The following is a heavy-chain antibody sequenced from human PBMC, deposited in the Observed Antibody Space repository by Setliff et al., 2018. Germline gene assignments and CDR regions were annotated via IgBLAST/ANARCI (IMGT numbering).Heavy chain of an antibody. D-gene: IGHD2-2*01. CDR2: IDHSGDT. CDR1: GGSLSGYY. CDR3: ARGPRGIVVPASMGKFDS. V-gene: IGHV4-34*01. J-gene: IGHJ4*02. Sequence: SETLSLTCAVYGGSLSGYYWSWIRQPPGKGLEWIAVIDHSGDTNYNPSLKSRFTIPVDTSKSTFSLKLTSVTAADTAVYYCARGPRGIVVPASMGKFDSWGQGTPVTVSS.